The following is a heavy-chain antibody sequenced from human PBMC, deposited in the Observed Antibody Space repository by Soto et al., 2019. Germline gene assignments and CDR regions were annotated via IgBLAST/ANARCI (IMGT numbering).Heavy chain of an antibody. CDR1: GGSFSCYY. J-gene: IGHJ5*02. CDR3: ARSSGYYTRFDP. Sequence: SETLSLTCAVYGGSFSCYYWSWIRQPPGKGLEWIGEINHSGSTNYNPSLKSRVTISVDTSKNQFSLKLSSVTAADTAVYYCARSSGYYTRFDPWGQGTLVTVSS. V-gene: IGHV4-34*01. CDR2: INHSGST. D-gene: IGHD3-22*01.